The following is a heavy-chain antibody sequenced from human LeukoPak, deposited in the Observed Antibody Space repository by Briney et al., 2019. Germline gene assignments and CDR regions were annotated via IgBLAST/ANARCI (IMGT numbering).Heavy chain of an antibody. CDR1: GYTFTSYG. CDR3: ARADSVPAGDYHYWYMDV. V-gene: IGHV1-2*02. D-gene: IGHD2-2*01. J-gene: IGHJ6*03. Sequence: ASVKVSCKASGYTFTSYGISWVRQDPRQGLQWMGWIKPNSGDTGYAQKFQGRVTMTRDTSISTVYMELSSLRSDDTAVYYCARADSVPAGDYHYWYMDVWGKGTTVTVSS. CDR2: IKPNSGDT.